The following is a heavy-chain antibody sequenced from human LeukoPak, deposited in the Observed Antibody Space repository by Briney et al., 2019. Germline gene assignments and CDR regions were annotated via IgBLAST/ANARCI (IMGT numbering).Heavy chain of an antibody. CDR1: GDSVSSNSAV. J-gene: IGHJ6*03. D-gene: IGHD1-14*01. V-gene: IGHV6-1*01. CDR2: TYYRSKWYN. Sequence: SQTLSLTCAISGDSVSSNSAVWNWIRQSPSRGLEWLGRTYYRSKWYNDYAVSVKSRITINPDTSKNQFSLQLNSVTPEDTAVYYCARDTGITYYYYYYMDVWGKGTTVTVSS. CDR3: ARDTGITYYYYYYMDV.